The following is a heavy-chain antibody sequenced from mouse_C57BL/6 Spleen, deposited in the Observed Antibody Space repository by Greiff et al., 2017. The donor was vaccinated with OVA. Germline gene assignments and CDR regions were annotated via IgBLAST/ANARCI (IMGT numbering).Heavy chain of an antibody. J-gene: IGHJ2*01. Sequence: VQLQQSGPELVKPGASVKISCKASGYAFSSSWMNWVKQRPGKGLEWIGRIYPGDGDTNYNGKFKGKATLTADKSSSTAYMQLSSLTSEDSAVYFCATRAGENYFDYWGQGTTLTVSS. V-gene: IGHV1-82*01. CDR2: IYPGDGDT. D-gene: IGHD3-1*01. CDR1: GYAFSSSW. CDR3: ATRAGENYFDY.